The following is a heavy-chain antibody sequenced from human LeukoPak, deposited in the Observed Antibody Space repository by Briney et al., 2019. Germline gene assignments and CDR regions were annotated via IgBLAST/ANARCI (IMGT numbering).Heavy chain of an antibody. V-gene: IGHV3-23*01. CDR1: GFTFSSYA. Sequence: GGSLRLSCAASGFTFSSYAMSWVRQAPGKGLEWVSAISGSGGSTYYADSVKGRFTISRDNSKNTLYLQMNSARAEDTALYSCAKEPTIVVXLXFDSWGEXTLVTVSS. J-gene: IGHJ4*02. CDR2: ISGSGGST. CDR3: AKEPTIVVXLXFDS. D-gene: IGHD3-22*01.